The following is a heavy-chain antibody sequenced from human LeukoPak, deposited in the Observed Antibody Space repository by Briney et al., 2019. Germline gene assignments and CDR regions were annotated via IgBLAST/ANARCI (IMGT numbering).Heavy chain of an antibody. CDR1: GYSFTSYW. CDR2: IYPGDSDT. J-gene: IGHJ3*02. V-gene: IGHV5-51*01. D-gene: IGHD5-18*01. Sequence: GESLKISCKGSGYSFTSYWIGWVRQMPGKGLEWMGIIYPGDSDTRYSPSFQGQVTISADKSISTAYLQWSSLKASDTAMYYCARQPTSDMEPTGAPAATGAFDIWGQGTMVTVSS. CDR3: ARQPTSDMEPTGAPAATGAFDI.